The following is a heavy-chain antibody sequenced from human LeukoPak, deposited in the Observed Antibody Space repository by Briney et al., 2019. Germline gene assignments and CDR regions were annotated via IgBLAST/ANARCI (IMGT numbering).Heavy chain of an antibody. D-gene: IGHD5-18*01. Sequence: SVKVSCKASGGTFSSYAISWVRQAPGQGLEWMGRIIPIFGIANYAQKFRGRVTITADKSTSTAYMELGSLRSEDTAVYYCARESGYSYGYFDYWGQGTLVTVSS. CDR2: IIPIFGIA. V-gene: IGHV1-69*04. CDR1: GGTFSSYA. CDR3: ARESGYSYGYFDY. J-gene: IGHJ4*02.